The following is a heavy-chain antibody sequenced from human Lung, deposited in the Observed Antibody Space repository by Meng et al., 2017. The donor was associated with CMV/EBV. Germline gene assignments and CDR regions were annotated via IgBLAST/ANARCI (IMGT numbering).Heavy chain of an antibody. CDR2: IRTKSNSYAT. CDR1: GFTFSGSA. Sequence: GEXXTISCAASGFTFSGSAMHWVRQAPGKGLEWVGRIRTKSNSYATAYAASVRGRFTISRDDSKNTAYLQMSSLKTEDTAVYYCTASILAYCSSTKCHTDYFYCGMDVWXQGTXVTVSS. CDR3: TASILAYCSSTKCHTDYFYCGMDV. J-gene: IGHJ6*02. D-gene: IGHD2-2*02. V-gene: IGHV3-73*01.